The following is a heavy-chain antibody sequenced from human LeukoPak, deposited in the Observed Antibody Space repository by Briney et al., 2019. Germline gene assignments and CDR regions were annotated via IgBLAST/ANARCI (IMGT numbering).Heavy chain of an antibody. J-gene: IGHJ4*02. CDR3: AKAYDILTGNTAGFDY. V-gene: IGHV3-9*01. CDR2: ISWNSGSI. CDR1: GFTFDDYA. Sequence: GVSLRLSCAASGFTFDDYAMHWVRQAPGKGLEWVSGISWNSGSIGYADSVKGRFTISRDNAKNSLYLQMNSLRAEDTALYYCAKAYDILTGNTAGFDYWGQGTLVTVSS. D-gene: IGHD3-9*01.